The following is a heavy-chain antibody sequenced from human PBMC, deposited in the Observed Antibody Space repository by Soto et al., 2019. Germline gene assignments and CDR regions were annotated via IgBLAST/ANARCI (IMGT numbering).Heavy chain of an antibody. Sequence: PSETLSLTCTVSGGSISSNNRWSWVRQPPGKGLEWIGEIYHSGSTNYNPSLKSRVTISVDKSKNQFSLKLSSVTAADTAVYYCARRGYYDSSGFLSWGQGTLVTVSS. CDR2: IYHSGST. CDR3: ARRGYYDSSGFLS. D-gene: IGHD3-22*01. J-gene: IGHJ5*02. V-gene: IGHV4-4*02. CDR1: GGSISSNNR.